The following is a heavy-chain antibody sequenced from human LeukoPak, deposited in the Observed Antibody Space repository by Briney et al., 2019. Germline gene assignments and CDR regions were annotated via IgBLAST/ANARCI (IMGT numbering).Heavy chain of an antibody. Sequence: SQTLSLTCAISGDSVSSNSAAWNWIRQSPSRGLEWLGRTYYRSKWYNDYAVSVKSRVTINPDTSKNQFSLQLNSVTPEDTAVYYCAPGSSSSSYYYSYMDVWGKGTTVTVSS. J-gene: IGHJ6*03. CDR1: GDSVSSNSAA. V-gene: IGHV6-1*01. CDR3: APGSSSSSYYYSYMDV. CDR2: TYYRSKWYN. D-gene: IGHD6-6*01.